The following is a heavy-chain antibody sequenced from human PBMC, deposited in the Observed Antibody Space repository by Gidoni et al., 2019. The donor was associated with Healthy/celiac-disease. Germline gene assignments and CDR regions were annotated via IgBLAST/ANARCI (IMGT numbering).Heavy chain of an antibody. CDR3: ASPDQLHQRLQFDY. CDR1: GGSFSGYY. J-gene: IGHJ4*02. CDR2: INHSGST. V-gene: IGHV4-34*01. D-gene: IGHD2-2*01. Sequence: QVQLQQWGAGLLKPSETLSLTCAVYGGSFSGYYWSWIRQPPGKGLEWIGEINHSGSTNYNPSLKSRVTISVDTSKNQFSLKLSSVTAADTAVYYCASPDQLHQRLQFDYWGQGTLVTVSS.